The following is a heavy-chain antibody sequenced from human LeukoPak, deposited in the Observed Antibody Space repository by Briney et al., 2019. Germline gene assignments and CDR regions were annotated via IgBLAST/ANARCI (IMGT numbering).Heavy chain of an antibody. D-gene: IGHD3-22*01. CDR1: GFTFSNYA. CDR2: ISYDGSNK. J-gene: IGHJ3*02. V-gene: IGHV3-30-3*01. Sequence: GGSLRLSCAASGFTFSNYALHWVRQAPGEGLEWVAVISYDGSNKYYADSVKGRFSISRDNSKNTVYLQMNSLRAEDTAVYYWARGYYYDSRGYLGAFDIWGQGTMVTVSS. CDR3: ARGYYYDSRGYLGAFDI.